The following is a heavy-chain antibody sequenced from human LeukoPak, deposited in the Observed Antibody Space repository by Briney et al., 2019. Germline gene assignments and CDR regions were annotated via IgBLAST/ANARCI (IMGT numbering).Heavy chain of an antibody. CDR1: GYTFTGYY. Sequence: GASVKVSCKASGYTFTGYYMHWVRQAPGQGLEWMGWINPNSGGTNYAQKFQGRVTMTRDTSISTAYMELSRLRSDDTAVYYCARDLLPDSYYYGSGSYYSVDYWGQGTLVTVSS. J-gene: IGHJ4*02. D-gene: IGHD3-10*01. CDR3: ARDLLPDSYYYGSGSYYSVDY. V-gene: IGHV1-2*02. CDR2: INPNSGGT.